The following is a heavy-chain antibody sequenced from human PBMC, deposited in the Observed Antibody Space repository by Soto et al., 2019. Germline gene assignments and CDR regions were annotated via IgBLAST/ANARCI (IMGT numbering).Heavy chain of an antibody. V-gene: IGHV4-34*01. Sequence: PSETLSLTCAVYGGSFSGYYWSWIRQPPGKGLEWIGEINHSGSTNYNPSLKSRVTISVDTSKNQFSLKLSSVTAADTAVYYCARPFPVDYGDYESDYWGQGTLVTVSS. CDR2: INHSGST. J-gene: IGHJ4*02. CDR3: ARPFPVDYGDYESDY. CDR1: GGSFSGYY. D-gene: IGHD4-17*01.